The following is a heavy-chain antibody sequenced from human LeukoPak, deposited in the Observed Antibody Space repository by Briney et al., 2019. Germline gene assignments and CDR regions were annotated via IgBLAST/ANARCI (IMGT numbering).Heavy chain of an antibody. CDR2: MYNSGST. D-gene: IGHD2-2*01. J-gene: IGHJ4*02. CDR3: ARLGGPAAVDY. V-gene: IGHV4-59*01. CDR1: GASIRSYY. Sequence: SETLSLACTVSGASIRSYYWSWIRQPPGRGLEWIGYMYNSGSTYYNPSLKSRVTISGDTSKNQFSLKLTSVTAADTDVYYCARLGGPAAVDYWGQGTLVTVSS.